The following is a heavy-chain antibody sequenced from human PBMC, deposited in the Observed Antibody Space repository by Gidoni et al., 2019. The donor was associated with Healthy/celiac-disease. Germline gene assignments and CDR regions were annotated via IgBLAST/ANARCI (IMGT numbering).Heavy chain of an antibody. CDR1: GFTFSSYG. Sequence: QVQLAESGAGVVQPGRSLRLPCAASGFTFSSYGMQWDRQAPGKGLEWVAVISYDGSNKDYADSVKGRFTISRDNSKNTLYLQMNSLRAEDTAVYYCAKGLFYFDYWSQGTLVTVSS. J-gene: IGHJ4*02. V-gene: IGHV3-30*18. CDR3: AKGLFYFDY. D-gene: IGHD3-22*01. CDR2: ISYDGSNK.